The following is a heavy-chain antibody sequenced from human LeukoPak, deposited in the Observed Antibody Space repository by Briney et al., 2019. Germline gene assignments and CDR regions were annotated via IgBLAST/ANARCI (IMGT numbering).Heavy chain of an antibody. CDR2: INHSGST. CDR3: ARHRYCSSTSCMGSDY. J-gene: IGHJ4*02. Sequence: PSETLSLTCAVYGGSFSGYYWSWIRQPPGKGLEWVGEINHSGSTNYNPSLKSRVTISVDTSKNQFSLKLSSVTAADTAVYYCARHRYCSSTSCMGSDYWGQGTLVTVSS. V-gene: IGHV4-34*01. D-gene: IGHD2-2*01. CDR1: GGSFSGYY.